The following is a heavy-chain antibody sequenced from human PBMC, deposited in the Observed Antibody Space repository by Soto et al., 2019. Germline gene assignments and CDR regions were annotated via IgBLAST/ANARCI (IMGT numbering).Heavy chain of an antibody. CDR3: TTGEYSSSNYYYYGMDV. CDR1: GFTFSNVW. V-gene: IGHV3-15*01. CDR2: IKSKTDGGTT. J-gene: IGHJ6*02. D-gene: IGHD6-6*01. Sequence: GGSLRLSCAASGFTFSNVWMSWVRQAPGKGLEWVGRIKSKTDGGTTDYAAPVKGRFTISRDDSKNTLYLQMNSLKTEDTAVYYCTTGEYSSSNYYYYGMDVWGQGTTVTVSS.